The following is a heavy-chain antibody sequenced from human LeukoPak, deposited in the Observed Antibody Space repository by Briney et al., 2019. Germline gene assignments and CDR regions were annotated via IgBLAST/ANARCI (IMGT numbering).Heavy chain of an antibody. D-gene: IGHD3-3*01. CDR1: GFTFSSYG. V-gene: IGHV3-30*18. CDR2: ISYDGSNK. J-gene: IGHJ4*02. Sequence: GGSLRLSCAASGFTFSSYGMHWVRQAPGKGLEWVAVISYDGSNKYYADSVKGRFTISRDNSKNTLYLQMNSLRAEDTAVYYCAKPYYDFWSGYYMGPIDYWGQGTLVTVSS. CDR3: AKPYYDFWSGYYMGPIDY.